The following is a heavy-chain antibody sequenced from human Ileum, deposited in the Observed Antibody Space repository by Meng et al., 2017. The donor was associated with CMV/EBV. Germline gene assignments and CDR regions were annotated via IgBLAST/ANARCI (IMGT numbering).Heavy chain of an antibody. J-gene: IGHJ4*02. D-gene: IGHD1-14*01. CDR2: ISGSGGGT. CDR1: GFTFTNYA. Sequence: VGSGCDLAQPGGSLRLSCAAAGFTFTNYAMSWVRQAPGKGLEWVSAISGSGGGTYYAESVKGRFTISRDNSKNTLFLQMNSLRVDDTAVYFCGDLKGGPGYWGQGTLVTVSS. CDR3: GDLKGGPGY. V-gene: IGHV3-23*04.